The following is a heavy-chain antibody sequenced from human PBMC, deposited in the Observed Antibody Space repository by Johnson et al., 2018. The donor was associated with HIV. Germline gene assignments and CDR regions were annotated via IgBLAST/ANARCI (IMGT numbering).Heavy chain of an antibody. Sequence: VQLLESGGGLVKPGGSLRLLCAASGFSFNNAWVSWVRQAPGKGLEWVGRIKSKTDGGTTDYAAPVKGRFTISRDDSKNTLYLQMNSLKTEDTAVYFCTTDISGTTGRNAFDIWGQGTMVTVSS. J-gene: IGHJ3*02. D-gene: IGHD1-1*01. CDR1: GFSFNNAW. V-gene: IGHV3-15*01. CDR2: IKSKTDGGTT. CDR3: TTDISGTTGRNAFDI.